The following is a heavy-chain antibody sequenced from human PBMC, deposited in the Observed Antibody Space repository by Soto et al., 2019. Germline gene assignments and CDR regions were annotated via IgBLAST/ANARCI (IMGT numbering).Heavy chain of an antibody. Sequence: PSGTLSLTCTVSGGSISSYYWSWIRQPPGKGLEWIGYIYYSGSTNYNPSLKSRVTISVDTSKNQFSLKLSSVTAADTAVYYCAREYYYDSSGYGRLNWFDPWGQGTLVTVSS. V-gene: IGHV4-59*01. CDR3: AREYYYDSSGYGRLNWFDP. J-gene: IGHJ5*02. CDR1: GGSISSYY. D-gene: IGHD3-22*01. CDR2: IYYSGST.